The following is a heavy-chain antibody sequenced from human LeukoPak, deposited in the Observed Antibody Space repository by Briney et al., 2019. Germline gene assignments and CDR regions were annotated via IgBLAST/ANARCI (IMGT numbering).Heavy chain of an antibody. V-gene: IGHV4-34*01. CDR1: GGSFSDYY. Sequence: TSETLSLTCAVYGGSFSDYYWSWIRQPPGKGLEWIGEINHGGSTNYSPSLKSRVTMSVDTSKNQFSLKLSSVTAADTAVYYCAREGSTSSPMNWFDPWGQGTLVTVSS. J-gene: IGHJ5*02. D-gene: IGHD2-2*01. CDR2: INHGGST. CDR3: AREGSTSSPMNWFDP.